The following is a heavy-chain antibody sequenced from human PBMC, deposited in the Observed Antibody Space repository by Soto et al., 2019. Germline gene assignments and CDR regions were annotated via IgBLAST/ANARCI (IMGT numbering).Heavy chain of an antibody. D-gene: IGHD2-2*01. CDR1: GYTFTRYY. J-gene: IGHJ6*02. CDR3: ARDRKTGYRLHTPHGMDV. Sequence: ASVKVSCKASGYTFTRYYMHWVRQPPGQGLEWMGIINPSGGSTSYAQKFQGRVTMTRDTSTSTIYMELSSLRSEDTAVYYCARDRKTGYRLHTPHGMDVWGQGTMLTVSS. CDR2: INPSGGST. V-gene: IGHV1-46*01.